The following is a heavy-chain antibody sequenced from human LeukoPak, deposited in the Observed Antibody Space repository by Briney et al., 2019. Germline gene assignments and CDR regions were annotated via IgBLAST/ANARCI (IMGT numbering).Heavy chain of an antibody. D-gene: IGHD2/OR15-2a*01. Sequence: GGSLRLSCAASGFTFSSYGMHWVRQAPGKGLEWVAFIRYDGSNKYYADSVKGRFTISRDNSKNTLYLQMNSLRAEDTAVYYRAKGGGALLQDAFDIWGQGTMVTVSS. CDR2: IRYDGSNK. CDR1: GFTFSSYG. V-gene: IGHV3-30*02. J-gene: IGHJ3*02. CDR3: AKGGGALLQDAFDI.